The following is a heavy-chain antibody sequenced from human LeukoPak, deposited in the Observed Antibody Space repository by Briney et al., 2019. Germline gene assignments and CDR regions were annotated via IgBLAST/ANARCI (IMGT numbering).Heavy chain of an antibody. D-gene: IGHD6-13*01. CDR1: GFTFSSYA. V-gene: IGHV3-23*01. CDR2: ISGSGGST. J-gene: IGHJ4*02. Sequence: PGGSLRPSCAASGFTFSSYAMSWVRQAPGKGLEWVSAISGSGGSTYYADSVKGRFTISGDNSKNTLYLQMNSLRAEDTAVYYCAKARQLVEDYFDYWGQGTLVTVSS. CDR3: AKARQLVEDYFDY.